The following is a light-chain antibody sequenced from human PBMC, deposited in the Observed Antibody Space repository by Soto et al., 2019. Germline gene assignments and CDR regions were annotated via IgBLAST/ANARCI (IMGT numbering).Light chain of an antibody. Sequence: DIQMTQSPSSVSASVGDRVTITCRASQAISTWLAWYQQKPGKAPKLLICAASNLPTGVPSRFSGRGSGTDFTLTISSLQPEDFATYYCQQANSFPRTFGQGTKVEIK. CDR2: AAS. CDR1: QAISTW. J-gene: IGKJ1*01. V-gene: IGKV1D-12*01. CDR3: QQANSFPRT.